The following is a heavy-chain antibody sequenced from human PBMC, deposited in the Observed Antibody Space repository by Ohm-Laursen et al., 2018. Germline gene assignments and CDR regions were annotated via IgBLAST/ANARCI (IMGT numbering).Heavy chain of an antibody. V-gene: IGHV1-18*01. CDR2: ISAYNGNT. J-gene: IGHJ3*02. CDR3: ARSPGDPGAFDI. D-gene: IGHD7-27*01. Sequence: EASVKVSCKASGYTFTSYDINWVRQAPGQGLEWMGWISAYNGNTNYAQKLQGRVTMTTDTSTSTAYMELRSLRSDDTAVYYCARSPGDPGAFDIWGQGTMVTVSS. CDR1: GYTFTSYD.